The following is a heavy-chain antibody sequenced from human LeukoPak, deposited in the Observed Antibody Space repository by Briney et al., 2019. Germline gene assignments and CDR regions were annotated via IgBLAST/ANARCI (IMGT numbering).Heavy chain of an antibody. CDR2: IYGGGTT. CDR1: GFXVSTNS. CDR3: ARLEVRGVIGP. J-gene: IGHJ5*02. Sequence: PGGSLRLSCAASGFXVSTNSMSWVRQAPGKGLTWVSIIYGGGTTYYAHSVKGRFTISSDKSKHTLFLQMNSVRAEDAAVYYCARLEVRGVIGPWGQGTVVTVSS. V-gene: IGHV3-53*01. D-gene: IGHD3-10*01.